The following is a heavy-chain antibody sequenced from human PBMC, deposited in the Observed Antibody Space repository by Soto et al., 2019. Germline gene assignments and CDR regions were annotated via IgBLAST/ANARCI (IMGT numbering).Heavy chain of an antibody. Sequence: PSETLSLTCAVYGGSFSGYYWSWIRQPPGKGLEWTGEINHSGSTNYNPSLKSRVTISVDTSKNQFSLKLSSVTAADTAVYYCASCIAARPGYYYGMDVWGQGTTVTVSS. V-gene: IGHV4-34*01. CDR1: GGSFSGYY. CDR2: INHSGST. D-gene: IGHD6-6*01. J-gene: IGHJ6*02. CDR3: ASCIAARPGYYYGMDV.